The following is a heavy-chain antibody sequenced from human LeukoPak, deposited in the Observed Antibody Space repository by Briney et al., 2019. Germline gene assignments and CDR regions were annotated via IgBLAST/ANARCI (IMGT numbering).Heavy chain of an antibody. J-gene: IGHJ4*02. CDR1: GFTFSDYW. Sequence: GGSLRLSCAVSGFTFSDYWMSWVRQGPGKGLEWVANIRQDGNEKNYVDSVKGRFTISRDNAKNSLFLEMDRLRAEDKALYLYLSERHYGMRDYWCQGTVVTVSA. D-gene: IGHD3-10*01. CDR3: LSERHYGMRDY. V-gene: IGHV3-7*03. CDR2: IRQDGNEK.